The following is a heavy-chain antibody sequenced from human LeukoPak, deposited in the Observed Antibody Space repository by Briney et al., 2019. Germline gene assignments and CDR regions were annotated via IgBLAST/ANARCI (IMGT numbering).Heavy chain of an antibody. D-gene: IGHD3-16*02. CDR2: IYYSGSS. Sequence: SETLSLTCTVSGGSISSYYWSWIRQPPGKGLEWIGNIYYSGSSNYNPSRKSRVTISLDTSNKYSLKLSSVTAADTAVYYCARDNVSAIVRGNDAFDIWGQGTMVTVSS. J-gene: IGHJ3*02. CDR1: GGSISSYY. CDR3: ARDNVSAIVRGNDAFDI. V-gene: IGHV4-59*01.